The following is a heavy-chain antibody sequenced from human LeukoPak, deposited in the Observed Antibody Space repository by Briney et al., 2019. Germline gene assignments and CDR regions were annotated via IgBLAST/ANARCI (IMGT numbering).Heavy chain of an antibody. Sequence: PPGGSLRLSCGASGFSFSSYAMSWVRQAPGKGLEWVSAISGGADLIYYADSVKGRFFISRDNSKNTLSLQMNSLRAEDTAVYYCAKATGDGGTFHYWGQGTLVTVPS. J-gene: IGHJ4*02. V-gene: IGHV3-23*01. D-gene: IGHD7-27*01. CDR1: GFSFSSYA. CDR3: AKATGDGGTFHY. CDR2: ISGGADLI.